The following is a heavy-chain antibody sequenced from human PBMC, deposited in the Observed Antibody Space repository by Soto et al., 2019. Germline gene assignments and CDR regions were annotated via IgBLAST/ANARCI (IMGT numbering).Heavy chain of an antibody. CDR1: GYTFTNYG. J-gene: IGHJ4*02. V-gene: IGHV1-18*01. CDR2: TSAYNGNT. D-gene: IGHD2-8*01. CDR3: ARDSTNRAKFDY. Sequence: QVQVVQSGGEVKKPGASVKVSCKTSGYTFTNYGISWLRQAPGRGLEWLGWTSAYNGNTNYAQKFQGRVTMTTDTSTSTVYMELRSLRSDDTAVYYCARDSTNRAKFDYWGQGTLVTVSS.